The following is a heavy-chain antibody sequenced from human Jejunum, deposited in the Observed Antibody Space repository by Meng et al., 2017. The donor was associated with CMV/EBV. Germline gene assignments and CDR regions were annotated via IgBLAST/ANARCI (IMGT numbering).Heavy chain of an antibody. Sequence: CAASGFPFSSSGMHWVRQATGKGLEWVSTIGVAGDTFYVGSVKGRFTISRETAKNSLYLQMNSLRAGDTAVYYCSRVHPYYFGMDVWGQGTTVTVSS. V-gene: IGHV3-13*01. CDR1: GFPFSSSG. CDR2: IGVAGDT. J-gene: IGHJ6*02. CDR3: SRVHPYYFGMDV.